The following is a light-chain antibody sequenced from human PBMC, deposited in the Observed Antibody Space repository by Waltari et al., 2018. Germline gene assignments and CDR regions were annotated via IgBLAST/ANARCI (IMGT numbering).Light chain of an antibody. Sequence: QSVLTPPPSVSGAPGPRVTISCTGCSPNLGAASDLHWYKQIPGTAPKLLIYRNTNRPSGVPDRFSGSKSGTSASLAITGLQAEDEADYYCQSYDTSLRSSVFGGGTKLTVL. CDR1: SPNLGAASD. CDR3: QSYDTSLRSSV. CDR2: RNT. V-gene: IGLV1-40*01. J-gene: IGLJ2*01.